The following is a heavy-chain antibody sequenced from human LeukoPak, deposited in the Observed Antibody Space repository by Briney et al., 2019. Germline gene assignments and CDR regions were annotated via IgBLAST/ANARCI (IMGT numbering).Heavy chain of an antibody. Sequence: SVKVSCKASGGTFSSYAISWVRQAPGQGLEWMGGIIPIFGTANYAQKFQGRVTITADESTSTAYMELSSLRSEDTAVYYCARDRVRTAIPSYFDYWGQGTLVTVSS. CDR3: ARDRVRTAIPSYFDY. D-gene: IGHD2-21*02. V-gene: IGHV1-69*13. CDR1: GGTFSSYA. CDR2: IIPIFGTA. J-gene: IGHJ4*02.